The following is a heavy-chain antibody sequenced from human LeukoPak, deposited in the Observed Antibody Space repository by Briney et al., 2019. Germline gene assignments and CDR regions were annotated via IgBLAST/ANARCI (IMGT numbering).Heavy chain of an antibody. J-gene: IGHJ4*02. CDR1: GFTFSSYA. CDR3: GSQRVHSSSSRRGFDY. CDR2: ISYDGSNK. Sequence: GGSLRLSCAASGFTFSSYAMHWVRQAPGKGLEWVAVISYDGSNKYYADSVKGRFTISRDNSKNTLYLQMNSLRAEDTAVYYCGSQRVHSSSSRRGFDYWGQGTLVTVSS. V-gene: IGHV3-30-3*01. D-gene: IGHD6-6*01.